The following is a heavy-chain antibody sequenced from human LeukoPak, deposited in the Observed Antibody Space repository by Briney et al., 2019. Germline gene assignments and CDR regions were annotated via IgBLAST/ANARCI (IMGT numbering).Heavy chain of an antibody. Sequence: PSETLSLTCTVSGGSISSGGYYWSWIRQHPGKGLEWIGYIYYSGSTYYNPSLKSRVTISVDTSKNQFSLKLSSVTAADTAVYYCARGPRGYSYGLNDYWGQGTLVTVSS. CDR2: IYYSGST. J-gene: IGHJ4*02. V-gene: IGHV4-31*03. D-gene: IGHD5-18*01. CDR3: ARGPRGYSYGLNDY. CDR1: GGSISSGGYY.